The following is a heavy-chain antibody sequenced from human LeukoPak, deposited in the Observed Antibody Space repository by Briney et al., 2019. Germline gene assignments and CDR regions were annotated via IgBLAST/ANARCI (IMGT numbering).Heavy chain of an antibody. J-gene: IGHJ5*02. Sequence: PSETLSLTCAVYGGSFSGYYWSWIRQPPGKGLEWIWEINHSGSTNYNPYLKSRVTISVDTSKNQFSLKLSSVTAADTAVYYCARGKRQGNYDFWSGPHNWFDPWGQGTLVTVSS. CDR2: INHSGST. CDR1: GGSFSGYY. D-gene: IGHD3-3*01. CDR3: ARGKRQGNYDFWSGPHNWFDP. V-gene: IGHV4-34*01.